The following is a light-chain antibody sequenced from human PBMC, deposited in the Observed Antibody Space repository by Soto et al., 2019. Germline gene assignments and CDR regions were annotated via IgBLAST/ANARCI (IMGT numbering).Light chain of an antibody. CDR2: TLS. V-gene: IGKV2-40*01. CDR3: QQYDIWPPYT. J-gene: IGKJ2*01. Sequence: DIVMTQTPLSLPVTPGEPASISCRSSQSLLNSDDGNTYLDWYLQKPGQSPQLLIYTLSYRASGVPPRFSGGGSGTEFTVTISSLQSEDFAIYYCQQYDIWPPYTFGQGTKL. CDR1: QSLLNSDDGNTY.